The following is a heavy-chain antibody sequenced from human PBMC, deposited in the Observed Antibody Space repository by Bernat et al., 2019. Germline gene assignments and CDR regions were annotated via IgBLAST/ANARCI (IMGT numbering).Heavy chain of an antibody. D-gene: IGHD3-10*01. V-gene: IGHV3-33*01. Sequence: QVQLVESGGGVVQPGRSLRLSCAPSGFTFSTYGMQWVRQAPGKGLEWVALTWYDGSNKYYADSVKGRFTISRDNSKNTLYLQMNSLRAEDTAVYYCATPGGPQTPPHYWGQGTLVTVSS. J-gene: IGHJ4*02. CDR1: GFTFSTYG. CDR2: TWYDGSNK. CDR3: ATPGGPQTPPHY.